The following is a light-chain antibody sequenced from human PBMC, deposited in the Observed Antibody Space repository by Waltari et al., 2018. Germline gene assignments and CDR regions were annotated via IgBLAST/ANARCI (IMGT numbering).Light chain of an antibody. CDR3: SSYTTSATWV. Sequence: QSALPQPASVSGSPGQSITLSCTGASSAVGSSNYVPWYQQHPGKAPKLMIYDVSNRPSGVSHRFSGSKSGNTASLTISGLQAEDEAHYYCSSYTTSATWVFGGGTKLTVL. J-gene: IGLJ3*02. V-gene: IGLV2-14*01. CDR1: SSAVGSSNY. CDR2: DVS.